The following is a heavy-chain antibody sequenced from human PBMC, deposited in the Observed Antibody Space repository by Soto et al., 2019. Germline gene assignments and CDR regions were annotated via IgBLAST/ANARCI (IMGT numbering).Heavy chain of an antibody. CDR3: ATCLSTSCYKAYNWFDP. D-gene: IGHD2-2*02. J-gene: IGHJ5*02. Sequence: GASVKVSCKVSGYTLTELSMHWVRQAPGKGLEWMGGFDPEDGETIYAQKFQGRVTMTEDTSTDTAYMELSSLRSEDTAVYYCATCLSTSCYKAYNWFDPWGQGTLVTVSS. CDR2: FDPEDGET. V-gene: IGHV1-24*01. CDR1: GYTLTELS.